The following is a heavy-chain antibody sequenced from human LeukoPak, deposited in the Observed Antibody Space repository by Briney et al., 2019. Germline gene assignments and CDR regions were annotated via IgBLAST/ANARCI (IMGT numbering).Heavy chain of an antibody. Sequence: PSETLSLTCTVSGGSISGYYWSWIRQPPGKGLEWIGYIYYSGNTNYNPSLKSRITISVDTSKNQFSLKLSSVTAADTAVYYCAKVGPELPDYWGQGTLVTVSS. CDR3: AKVGPELPDY. J-gene: IGHJ4*02. CDR2: IYYSGNT. CDR1: GGSISGYY. D-gene: IGHD1-26*01. V-gene: IGHV4-59*01.